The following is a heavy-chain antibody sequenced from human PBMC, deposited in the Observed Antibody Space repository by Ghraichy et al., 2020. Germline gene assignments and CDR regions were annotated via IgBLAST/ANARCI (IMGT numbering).Heavy chain of an antibody. D-gene: IGHD1-14*01. V-gene: IGHV4-39*07. CDR3: ARAALEGGGTYDY. CDR1: GGSISSSSYY. Sequence: SETLSLTCTVSGGSISSSSYYWGWIRQPPGKGLEWIGSIYYSGSTYYNPSLKSRVTISVDTSKNQFSLKLSSVTAADTAVYYCARAALEGGGTYDYWGQGTLVTVSS. CDR2: IYYSGST. J-gene: IGHJ4*02.